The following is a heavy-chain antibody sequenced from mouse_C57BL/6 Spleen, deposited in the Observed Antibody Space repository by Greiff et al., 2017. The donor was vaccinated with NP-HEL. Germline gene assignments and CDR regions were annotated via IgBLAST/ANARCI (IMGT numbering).Heavy chain of an antibody. J-gene: IGHJ3*01. CDR1: GYTFTDYY. Sequence: QVQLQQSGAELVRPGASVKLSCKASGYTFTDYYINWVKQRPGQGLEWIARIYPGSGNTYYNEKFKGKATLTAEKSSSTAYMQLSSLTSEDSAVYFCARSRDYGSPWFAYWGQGTLVTVSA. V-gene: IGHV1-76*01. D-gene: IGHD1-1*01. CDR2: IYPGSGNT. CDR3: ARSRDYGSPWFAY.